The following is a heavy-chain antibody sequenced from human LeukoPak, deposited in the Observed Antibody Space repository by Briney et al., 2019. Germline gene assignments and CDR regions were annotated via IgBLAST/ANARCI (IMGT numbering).Heavy chain of an antibody. CDR1: GGTFSSYA. V-gene: IGHV1-69*13. Sequence: SVKVSCKASGGTFSSYAISWMRQAPGQGLEWMGGIIPIVDTANYAQKFQGRVTITADESTSTAYMELSSLRSADTAVYYCARVSIAARLNYYYGMDVWGQGTTVTVSS. CDR3: ARVSIAARLNYYYGMDV. CDR2: IIPIVDTA. D-gene: IGHD6-6*01. J-gene: IGHJ6*02.